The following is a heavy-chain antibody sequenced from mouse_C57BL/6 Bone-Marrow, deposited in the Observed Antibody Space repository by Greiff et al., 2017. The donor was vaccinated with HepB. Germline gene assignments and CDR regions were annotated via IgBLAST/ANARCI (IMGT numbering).Heavy chain of an antibody. D-gene: IGHD1-1*01. J-gene: IGHJ2*01. V-gene: IGHV3-3*01. Sequence: EVQGVESGPSLVRPSQTLSLTCTVTGFSINSDCYWIWIRQFPGNKLEYIGYTFYSGITYYNPSLESRTYITRDTSKNQFSLKLSSVTTEDTATYYCARDRGSYYFDYWGQGTTLTVSS. CDR1: GFSINSDCY. CDR3: ARDRGSYYFDY. CDR2: TFYSGIT.